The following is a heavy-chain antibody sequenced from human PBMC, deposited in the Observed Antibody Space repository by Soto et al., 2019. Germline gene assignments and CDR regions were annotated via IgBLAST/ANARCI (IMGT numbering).Heavy chain of an antibody. CDR1: GFTVSSNY. V-gene: IGHV3-53*04. Sequence: EVQLVESGGGLVQPGGSLRLSCAASGFTVSSNYMSWVRQAPGKGLEWVSVIYSGGSTYYADSVKGRFTISRHNSKNTLYLQMNSLRAEDTAVYYCARSYRRLTTRASPPLWFDIWGQGTMVTVSS. D-gene: IGHD4-4*01. CDR2: IYSGGST. J-gene: IGHJ3*02. CDR3: ARSYRRLTTRASPPLWFDI.